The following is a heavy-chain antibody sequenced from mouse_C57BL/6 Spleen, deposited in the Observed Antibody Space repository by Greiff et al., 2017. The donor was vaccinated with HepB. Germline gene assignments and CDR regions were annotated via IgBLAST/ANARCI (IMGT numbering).Heavy chain of an antibody. V-gene: IGHV7-3*01. D-gene: IGHD2-12*01. J-gene: IGHJ4*01. CDR3: ARSPLTTLYYYAMDY. CDR2: IRNKANGYTT. Sequence: DVQLVESGGGLVQPGGSLSLSCAASGFTFTDYYMSWVRQPPGKALEWLGFIRNKANGYTTEYSASVKGRFTISRDNSQSILYLQMNALRAEDSATYYCARSPLTTLYYYAMDYWGQGTSVTVSS. CDR1: GFTFTDYY.